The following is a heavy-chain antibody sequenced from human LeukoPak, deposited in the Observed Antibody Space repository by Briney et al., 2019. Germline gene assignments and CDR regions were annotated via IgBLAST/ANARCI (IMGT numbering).Heavy chain of an antibody. CDR1: GGSISSYY. V-gene: IGHV4-4*07. D-gene: IGHD3-22*01. Sequence: SETLSLTCTVSGGSISSYYWSWIRQPAGKGLEWIGRIYTSGSTNYNPSLKSRVTISVDTSKNQFSLKLSSVTATDTAVYYCAIRSRYYYDSSGYFNDAFDIWGQGTMVTVSS. CDR3: AIRSRYYYDSSGYFNDAFDI. CDR2: IYTSGST. J-gene: IGHJ3*02.